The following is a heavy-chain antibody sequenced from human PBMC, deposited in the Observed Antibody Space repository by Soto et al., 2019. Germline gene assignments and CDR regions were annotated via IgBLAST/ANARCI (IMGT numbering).Heavy chain of an antibody. CDR3: ARTPNNGRAGVYGMDV. V-gene: IGHV1-2*04. J-gene: IGHJ6*02. Sequence: QVQLVQSGAEVKKPGASVKVSCKASGYTFTNYYIHWVRQAPGQGLEWMGWIDGDSGDTKDAQKFQGWVTMTRDTSINPDYMELSRLTSDDTAVYYCARTPNNGRAGVYGMDVWGQGTTVTVSS. CDR1: GYTFTNYY. D-gene: IGHD2-8*01. CDR2: IDGDSGDT.